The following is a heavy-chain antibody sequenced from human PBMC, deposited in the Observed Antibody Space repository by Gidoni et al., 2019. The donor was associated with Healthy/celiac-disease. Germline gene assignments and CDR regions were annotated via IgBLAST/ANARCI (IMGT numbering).Heavy chain of an antibody. J-gene: IGHJ4*02. Sequence: EVQLVESGGGLVQPGRYLKLSCAASGFTFDDYAIDWVRQAPGKGLEWDSGISWNSVSIGYADSVKGRFTISRDNAKNSLYLQMNSLRAEDTALYYCAKALGGYYDSSVDYYFDYWGQGTLVTVSS. CDR3: AKALGGYYDSSVDYYFDY. CDR2: ISWNSVSI. CDR1: GFTFDDYA. D-gene: IGHD3-22*01. V-gene: IGHV3-9*01.